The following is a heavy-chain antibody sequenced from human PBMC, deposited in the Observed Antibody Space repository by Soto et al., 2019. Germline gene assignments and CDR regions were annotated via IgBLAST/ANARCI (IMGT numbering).Heavy chain of an antibody. D-gene: IGHD4-17*01. CDR3: AKVGRGNGDYWYFDL. J-gene: IGHJ2*01. Sequence: GGSLRLSCAASGFTFSSFGMSWARQAPGKGLEWVSSISGSGGDTHYADSVKGRFTISRDNSKITLYLQMNSLRADDTAVYFCAKVGRGNGDYWYFDLWGRGTLVTVSS. CDR2: ISGSGGDT. CDR1: GFTFSSFG. V-gene: IGHV3-23*01.